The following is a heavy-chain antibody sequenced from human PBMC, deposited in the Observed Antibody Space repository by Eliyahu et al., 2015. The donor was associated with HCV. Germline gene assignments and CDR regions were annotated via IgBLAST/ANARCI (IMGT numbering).Heavy chain of an antibody. V-gene: IGHV3-23*01. CDR3: AKLITTRPRENFDY. Sequence: DVQLXESGGSLVQPGGSLRLSCAASGFTFNNXAMSWVRQAPGKGLEWVSAVSGTGGXTYYADSVKGRFTVSRDNSRNTLYLQMTGLRAEDTAVYYCAKLITTRPRENFDYWGQGALVTVSS. CDR2: VSGTGGXT. J-gene: IGHJ4*02. D-gene: IGHD1-14*01. CDR1: GFTFNNXA.